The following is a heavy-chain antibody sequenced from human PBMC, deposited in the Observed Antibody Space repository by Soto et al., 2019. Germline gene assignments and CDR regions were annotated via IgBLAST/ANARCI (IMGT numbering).Heavy chain of an antibody. CDR2: INPSGGST. J-gene: IGHJ5*02. CDR3: ARGEGGSGSYADNWFDP. V-gene: IGHV1-46*01. Sequence: QVQLVQSGAEVKKPGASVKVSCKASGYTFTSYYMHWVRQAPGQGLEWMGIINPSGGSTSYAQKFQGRVTMHRDTSTSTVYMELSSLRSEDTAVYYCARGEGGSGSYADNWFDPWGQGTLVTVSS. D-gene: IGHD3-10*01. CDR1: GYTFTSYY.